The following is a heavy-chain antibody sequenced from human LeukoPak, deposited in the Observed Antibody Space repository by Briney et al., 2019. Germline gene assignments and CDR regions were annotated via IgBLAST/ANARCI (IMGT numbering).Heavy chain of an antibody. V-gene: IGHV3-7*01. CDR3: ATSRTFDY. CDR2: IKQDGSEK. D-gene: IGHD1-7*01. Sequence: GGSLRLSCAASGFTFNSYWMNWVRQAPGKGLEWVANIKQDGSEKYYVDSVKDRFTISRDNAENSLYLQMNSLRAEDTAVYYCATSRTFDYWGQGTLVTVSS. J-gene: IGHJ4*02. CDR1: GFTFNSYW.